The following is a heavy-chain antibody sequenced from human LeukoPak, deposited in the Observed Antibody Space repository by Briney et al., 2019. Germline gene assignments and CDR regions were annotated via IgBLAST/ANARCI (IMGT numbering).Heavy chain of an antibody. D-gene: IGHD5-12*01. Sequence: SETLSLTCTVSGGSISSSSYYWGWIRQPPGKGLEWIGSIYYSGSTYYNPSLKSRVTISVDTSENQFSLKLSSVTAADTAVYYCAMTPLSGYALNWFDPWGQGTLVTVSS. CDR3: AMTPLSGYALNWFDP. CDR1: GGSISSSSYY. J-gene: IGHJ5*02. V-gene: IGHV4-39*01. CDR2: IYYSGST.